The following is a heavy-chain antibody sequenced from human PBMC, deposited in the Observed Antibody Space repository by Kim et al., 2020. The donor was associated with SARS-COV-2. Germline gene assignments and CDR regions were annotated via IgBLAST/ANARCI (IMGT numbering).Heavy chain of an antibody. CDR3: ARGYGDYDFWSGPSPGMDV. D-gene: IGHD3-3*01. V-gene: IGHV3-13*05. J-gene: IGHJ6*02. CDR1: GFTFSSYD. CDR2: IGTAGDP. Sequence: GGSLRLSCAASGFTFSSYDMHWVRQATGKGLEWVSAIGTAGDPYYPGSVKGRFTISRENAKNSLYLQMNSLRAGDTAVYYCARGYGDYDFWSGPSPGMDVWGQGTTVTVSS.